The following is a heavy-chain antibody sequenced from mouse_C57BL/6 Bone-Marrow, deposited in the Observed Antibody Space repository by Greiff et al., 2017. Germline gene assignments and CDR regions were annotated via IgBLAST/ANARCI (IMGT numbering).Heavy chain of an antibody. Sequence: VQLQQPGAELVMPGASVKLSCKASGYTFTSYWMHWVKQRPGQGLEWIGEIDPSDSYTNYNQKFKGKSTLTVDKSSSPAYMQLSSLTSEDSAVYYCAREGGDSSGYPAWFAYWGQGTLVTVSA. J-gene: IGHJ3*01. CDR1: GYTFTSYW. CDR3: AREGGDSSGYPAWFAY. V-gene: IGHV1-69*01. D-gene: IGHD3-2*02. CDR2: IDPSDSYT.